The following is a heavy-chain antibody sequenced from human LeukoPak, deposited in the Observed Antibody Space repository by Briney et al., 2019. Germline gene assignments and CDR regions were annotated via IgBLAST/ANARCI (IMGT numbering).Heavy chain of an antibody. CDR2: ISGSGGST. V-gene: IGHV3-23*01. D-gene: IGHD6-13*01. CDR1: GFTFSSYG. CDR3: AKDLSAATVY. Sequence: GGSPRLSCAASGFTFSSYGMSWVRQAPGKGLEWVSAISGSGGSTYYADSVKGRFTISRDNSKNTLYLQMNSLRAEDTAVYYCAKDLSAATVYWGQGTLVTVSS. J-gene: IGHJ4*02.